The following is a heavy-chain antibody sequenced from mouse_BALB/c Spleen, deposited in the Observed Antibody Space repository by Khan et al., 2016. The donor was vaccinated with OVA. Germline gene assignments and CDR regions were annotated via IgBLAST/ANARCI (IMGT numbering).Heavy chain of an antibody. CDR3: ARLPYVAYILDN. J-gene: IGHJ4*01. CDR1: GHTFTKYG. CDR2: INTYTGEP. V-gene: IGHV9-3-1*01. Sequence: QIQLEQSGPELKKPGETVKISCKASGHTFTKYGMNWVKQAPEQGLKWMGWINTYTGEPTYEHDFKGRLTFSLETSSRTAYLQLNSLKNEDTATYYCARLPYVAYILDNWGQGTSVTVSS. D-gene: IGHD1-1*01.